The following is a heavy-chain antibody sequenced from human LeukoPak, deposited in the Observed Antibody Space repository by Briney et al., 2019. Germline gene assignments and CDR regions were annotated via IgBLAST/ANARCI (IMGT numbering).Heavy chain of an antibody. V-gene: IGHV3-23*01. CDR3: AKDPGYCSGGSCPVWFDP. J-gene: IGHJ5*02. CDR2: ISGSGGST. D-gene: IGHD2-15*01. CDR1: GFTFSSYA. Sequence: PGGSLRLSCAASGFTFSSYAMSWVRQAPGKGLEWVSAISGSGGSTYYADSVKGRFTISRDNSKNTLYLQMNSLRAEDTAVYYCAKDPGYCSGGSCPVWFDPWGQGTLVTVSS.